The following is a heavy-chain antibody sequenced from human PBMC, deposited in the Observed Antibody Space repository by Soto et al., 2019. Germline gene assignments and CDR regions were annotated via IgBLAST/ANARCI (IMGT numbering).Heavy chain of an antibody. Sequence: EVQLLESGGGLVQPGGSLRLSCAASGFTFSSNAMSWVRQAPGKGLEWVSAISGSGGSTYYADSVKGRFTISRDNSKNPLYLQMNSLRAEDTAVYYCAKSLRGVIIDFDYWGQGTLVTVSS. V-gene: IGHV3-23*01. D-gene: IGHD3-10*01. CDR1: GFTFSSNA. CDR3: AKSLRGVIIDFDY. CDR2: ISGSGGST. J-gene: IGHJ4*02.